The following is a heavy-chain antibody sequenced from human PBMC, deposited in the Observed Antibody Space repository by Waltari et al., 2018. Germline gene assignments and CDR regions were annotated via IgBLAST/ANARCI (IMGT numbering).Heavy chain of an antibody. CDR1: EFTFSTFW. D-gene: IGHD3-10*01. Sequence: EVQLAESGGGLVQPGGSLRLSCVVSEFTFSTFWMTWVRQAPGGGSGWVDNINYNGNEKNYVDSVKVRFTISRDNARSSLYLQMNGRRVEDTAVYYCATYRWLGYWGQGTLVTFSS. CDR2: INYNGNEK. CDR3: ATYRWLGY. J-gene: IGHJ4*02. V-gene: IGHV3-7*03.